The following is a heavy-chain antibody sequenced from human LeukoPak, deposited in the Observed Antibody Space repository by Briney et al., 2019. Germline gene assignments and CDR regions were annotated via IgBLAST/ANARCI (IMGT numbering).Heavy chain of an antibody. V-gene: IGHV1-18*04. CDR3: ARSRDYYGSGSSPPDY. CDR2: ISAYNGNT. Sequence: ASVKVSCKASGYTFTSYGISWVRQAPGQGLEWMGWISAYNGNTNYAQKLQGRVTMTTDTSPSTAYMELRSLRSDDTAVYYCARSRDYYGSGSSPPDYWGQGTLVTVSS. J-gene: IGHJ4*02. D-gene: IGHD3-10*01. CDR1: GYTFTSYG.